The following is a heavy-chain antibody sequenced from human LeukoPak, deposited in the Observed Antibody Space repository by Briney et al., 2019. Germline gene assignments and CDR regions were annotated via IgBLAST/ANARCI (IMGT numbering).Heavy chain of an antibody. D-gene: IGHD5-12*01. CDR1: GFIFSDYY. Sequence: GGSLRLSCAASGFIFSDYYMSWIRQAPGKGLEWVSYISSSGSTMYYTDSVKDRFTISRDNAKDSLYLQMNSLRAEDTAVYYCARDPGSGYEEHFDYWGQGTLVTVSS. CDR3: ARDPGSGYEEHFDY. J-gene: IGHJ4*02. V-gene: IGHV3-11*01. CDR2: ISSSGSTM.